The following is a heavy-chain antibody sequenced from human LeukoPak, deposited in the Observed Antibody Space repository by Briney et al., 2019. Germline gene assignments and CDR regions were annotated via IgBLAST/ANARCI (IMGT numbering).Heavy chain of an antibody. J-gene: IGHJ4*02. Sequence: GGSLRLSCAAPGFTFSSYAMHWVRQAPGKGLEWVAVISYDGSNKYYADSVKGRFTISRDNSKNTLYLQMNSLRAEDTAVYYCARVPDSSGWNYFDYWGQGTLVTVSS. CDR1: GFTFSSYA. CDR3: ARVPDSSGWNYFDY. D-gene: IGHD3-22*01. CDR2: ISYDGSNK. V-gene: IGHV3-30*04.